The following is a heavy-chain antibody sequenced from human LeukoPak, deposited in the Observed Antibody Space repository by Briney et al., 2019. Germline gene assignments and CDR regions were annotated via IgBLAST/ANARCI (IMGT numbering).Heavy chain of an antibody. Sequence: ASVKVSCKASGYTFTGYYMHWVRQAPGQGLEWMGWINPNSGGTNYAQKFQGRVTMTRDTSISTAYMELSRLRSDDTAVYYCARVGGRYDSSGYYEYWGQGTLVTVSS. CDR2: INPNSGGT. CDR1: GYTFTGYY. D-gene: IGHD3-22*01. CDR3: ARVGGRYDSSGYYEY. V-gene: IGHV1-2*02. J-gene: IGHJ4*02.